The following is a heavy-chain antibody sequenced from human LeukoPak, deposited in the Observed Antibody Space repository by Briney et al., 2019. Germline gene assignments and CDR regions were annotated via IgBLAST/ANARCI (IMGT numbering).Heavy chain of an antibody. CDR2: ISSSSSTI. J-gene: IGHJ3*02. V-gene: IGHV3-48*01. Sequence: GGSLRLSCAASGFTFSSYSMNWVRQAPGKGLEWVSYISSSSSTIYYADSVKGRFTISRDNAKNSLYLQMNSLRAEDTAVYYCANYCSSSSCHTRRAFDIWGQGTMVTVSS. D-gene: IGHD2-2*02. CDR1: GFTFSSYS. CDR3: ANYCSSSSCHTRRAFDI.